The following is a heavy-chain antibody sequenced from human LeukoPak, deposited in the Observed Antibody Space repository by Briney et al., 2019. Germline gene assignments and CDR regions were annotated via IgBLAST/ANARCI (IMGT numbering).Heavy chain of an antibody. CDR2: IWYDGSYK. Sequence: PGGSLRLSCAASGFTFSSYGMHWVRQAPGKGLEWVAVIWYDGSYKYYADSVKGRFTISRDNSKNTLYLQMNSLRAEDTAVYYCAREGELLSYYYYMDVWGKGTTVTVSS. D-gene: IGHD1-26*01. CDR3: AREGELLSYYYYMDV. V-gene: IGHV3-33*01. J-gene: IGHJ6*03. CDR1: GFTFSSYG.